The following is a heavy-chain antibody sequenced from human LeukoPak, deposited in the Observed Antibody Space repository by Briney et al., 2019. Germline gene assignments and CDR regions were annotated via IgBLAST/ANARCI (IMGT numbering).Heavy chain of an antibody. CDR1: GFAFSNFA. CDR2: INGGGNTT. D-gene: IGHD6-19*01. CDR3: TKELHVAVAVADYYYFYMDV. Sequence: GGSLRLSCAASGFAFSNFAMGWVRQSPGKGLEWLSTINGGGNTTFYSDSVKGRFTISRDNSKNTLYLHMDGLRPDDTATYYCTKELHVAVAVADYYYFYMDVWGRGTAVTVSS. V-gene: IGHV3-23*01. J-gene: IGHJ6*03.